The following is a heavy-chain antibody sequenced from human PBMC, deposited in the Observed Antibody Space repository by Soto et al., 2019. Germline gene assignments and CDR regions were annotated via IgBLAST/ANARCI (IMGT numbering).Heavy chain of an antibody. CDR1: GYMFTNYG. V-gene: IGHV1-18*01. CDR2: ISAYNGQA. CDR3: ARVGTRAFANYIWFDF. J-gene: IGHJ5*01. Sequence: ASVTVSCKASGYMFTNYGITWVRQARGQGLEWMGWISAYNGQAKYVEKFQGRLVMTPDTSTNTAYMDLGRLTSDDTAVYYCARVGTRAFANYIWFDFWGQGTLVTVSS. D-gene: IGHD7-27*01.